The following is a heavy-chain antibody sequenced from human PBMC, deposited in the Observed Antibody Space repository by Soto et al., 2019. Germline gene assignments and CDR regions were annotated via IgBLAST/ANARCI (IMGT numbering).Heavy chain of an antibody. CDR2: IYYSGST. CDR1: GGSISSYY. D-gene: IGHD5-12*01. Sequence: PSETLSLTCTVSGGSISSYYWSWIRQPPGKGLEWIGYIYYSGSTNYNPSLKSRVTISVDTSKNQFSLKLSSVTAADTAVYYCARGLYSGYDSFPWFDPWGQGTLVTVSS. CDR3: ARGLYSGYDSFPWFDP. V-gene: IGHV4-59*01. J-gene: IGHJ5*02.